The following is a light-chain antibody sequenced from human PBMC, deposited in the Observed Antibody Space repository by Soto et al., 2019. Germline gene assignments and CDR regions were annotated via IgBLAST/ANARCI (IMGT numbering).Light chain of an antibody. CDR1: QSISQY. CDR2: SAT. CDR3: QQTFTAPLT. Sequence: IPMPPSTSSLYASVGDRCSLSCLASQSISQYLDWYQQRPGKAPMLQIYSATKLQAWVPSRFSGSGSGTDFSLTISSLQPEAFATYYCQQTFTAPLTVGQGTKVDI. J-gene: IGKJ1*01. V-gene: IGKV1-39*01.